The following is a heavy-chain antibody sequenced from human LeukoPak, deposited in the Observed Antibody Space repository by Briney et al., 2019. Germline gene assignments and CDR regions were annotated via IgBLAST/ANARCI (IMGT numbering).Heavy chain of an antibody. V-gene: IGHV4-61*08. CDR1: GGSISSGDYY. CDR3: ARAFYYYGMDV. Sequence: SETLSLTCTVSGGSISSGDYYWSWIRQPPGKGLEWIGYIYYSGSTNYNPSLKGRVTISVDTSKNQFSLKLSSVTAADTAVYYCARAFYYYGMDVWGQGTTVTVSS. J-gene: IGHJ6*02. CDR2: IYYSGST.